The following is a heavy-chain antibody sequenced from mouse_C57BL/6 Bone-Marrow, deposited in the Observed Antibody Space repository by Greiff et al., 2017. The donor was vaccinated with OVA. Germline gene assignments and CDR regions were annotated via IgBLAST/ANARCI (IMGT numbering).Heavy chain of an antibody. D-gene: IGHD2-4*01. J-gene: IGHJ3*01. V-gene: IGHV1-18*01. CDR2: INSNNGGT. Sequence: EVQLQQSGPELAKPGASVKIPCKASGYTFTDYNMDWVKQSHGKSLEWIGDINSNNGGTIYNQKFKGKATLTVDKSSSTAYMERRSLTSEDTAVYYCARGVYYDYDGGAWFAYWGQGTLVTVSA. CDR3: ARGVYYDYDGGAWFAY. CDR1: GYTFTDYN.